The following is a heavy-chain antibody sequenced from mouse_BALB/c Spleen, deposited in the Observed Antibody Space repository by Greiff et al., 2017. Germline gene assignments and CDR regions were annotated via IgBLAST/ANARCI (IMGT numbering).Heavy chain of an antibody. CDR3: ARLGSSYYFDY. D-gene: IGHD1-1*01. CDR2: ISSGSSTI. J-gene: IGHJ2*01. CDR1: GFTFSSFG. V-gene: IGHV5-17*02. Sequence: EVQLQESGGGLVQPGGSRKLSCAASGFTFSSFGMHWVRQAPEKGLEWVAYISSGSSTIYYADTVKGRFTISRDNPKNTLFLQMTSLRSEDTAMYYCARLGSSYYFDYWGQGTTLTVSS.